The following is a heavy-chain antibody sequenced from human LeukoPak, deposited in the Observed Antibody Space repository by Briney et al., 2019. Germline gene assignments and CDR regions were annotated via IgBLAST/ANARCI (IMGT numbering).Heavy chain of an antibody. D-gene: IGHD6-13*01. CDR3: AREQLANWFDP. CDR2: IYYSGST. CDR1: GGSISSYY. J-gene: IGHJ5*02. Sequence: SETLSLTCTVSGGSISSYYWSWIRQPPGKGLEWIGYIYYSGSTNYNPSLKSRVTISVDTSKNQFSLKLSSVTAADTAVYYCAREQLANWFDPWGQGTLVTVSS. V-gene: IGHV4-59*12.